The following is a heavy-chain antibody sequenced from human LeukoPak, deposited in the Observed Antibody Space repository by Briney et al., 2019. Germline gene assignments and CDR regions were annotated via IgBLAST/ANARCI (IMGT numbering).Heavy chain of an antibody. V-gene: IGHV1-69*05. CDR3: ARDWTSSIAARFDAFDI. CDR1: GGTFSSYA. Sequence: GASVKVSCKASGGTFSSYAISWVRQAPGQGLEWMGGIIPIFGTANYAQKFQGRVTITTDESTSTAYMELSSLRSEDTAVYYCARDWTSSIAARFDAFDIWGQGTMVTVSS. CDR2: IIPIFGTA. D-gene: IGHD6-6*01. J-gene: IGHJ3*02.